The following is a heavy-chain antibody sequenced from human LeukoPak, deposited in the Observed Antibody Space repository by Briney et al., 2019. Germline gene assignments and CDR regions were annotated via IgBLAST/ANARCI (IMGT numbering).Heavy chain of an antibody. CDR3: ARGGKATVVTM. Sequence: SEPLSLTCTVSGGSINSYYWSWIRQPAGKGLEWIGRIYSSGSTNYNPSLKSRVSMSVDTSKNRFSLKLTSVTAADTAVYYCARGGKATVVTMWGQGILVTVSS. V-gene: IGHV4-4*07. CDR2: IYSSGST. J-gene: IGHJ4*02. D-gene: IGHD4-23*01. CDR1: GGSINSYY.